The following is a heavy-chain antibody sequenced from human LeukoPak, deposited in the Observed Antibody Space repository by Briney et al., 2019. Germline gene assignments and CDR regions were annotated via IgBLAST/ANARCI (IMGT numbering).Heavy chain of an antibody. CDR1: GDSVSSNSSA. D-gene: IGHD3-22*01. CDR3: ARGLNQYYYDSSGYSLDWFDP. J-gene: IGHJ5*02. CDR2: TYYRSKWYN. Sequence: SQTLSLTCAISGDSVSSNSSAWNWIRQSPSRGLEWLGRTYYRSKWYNDYAVSVKSRITINPDTSKNQFSLKLSSVTAADTAVYYCARGLNQYYYDSSGYSLDWFDPWGQGTLVTVSS. V-gene: IGHV6-1*01.